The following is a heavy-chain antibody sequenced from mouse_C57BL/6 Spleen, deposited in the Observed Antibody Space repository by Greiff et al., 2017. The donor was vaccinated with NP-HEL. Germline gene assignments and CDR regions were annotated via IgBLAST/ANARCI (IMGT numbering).Heavy chain of an antibody. CDR2: FNPNNGGT. CDR1: GSTFTDYY. D-gene: IGHD2-10*01. V-gene: IGHV1-26*01. CDR3: ASAYYGNYDFAY. J-gene: IGHJ3*01. Sequence: EVQLQQSGPELVKPGASVKISCKASGSTFTDYYMNWVKQSLGKSLEWIGDFNPNNGGTSYNQKFKGKPTLTVDNSSSTAYMALRSLTTVDSEVYYCASAYYGNYDFAYWGQGTLVTVSA.